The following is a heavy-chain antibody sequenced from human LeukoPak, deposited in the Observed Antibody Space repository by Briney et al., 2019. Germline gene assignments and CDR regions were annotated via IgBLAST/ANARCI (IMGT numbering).Heavy chain of an antibody. J-gene: IGHJ6*04. CDR1: GFTFSNYW. Sequence: GGSLKLSCAVSGFTFSNYWMTWVGQAPGKGLEGVANINQEESEKFYGDSMKGRFTISRDKAKNALYHQINRLRAEATAVYYCARGGARYCSGGSCYDLYGMDVWGKGTTVTVSS. D-gene: IGHD2-15*01. CDR2: INQEESEK. V-gene: IGHV3-7*03. CDR3: ARGGARYCSGGSCYDLYGMDV.